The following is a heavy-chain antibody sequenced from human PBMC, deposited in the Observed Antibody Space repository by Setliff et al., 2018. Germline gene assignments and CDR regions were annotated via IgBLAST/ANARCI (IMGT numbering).Heavy chain of an antibody. Sequence: PSETLSLTCAVSGSSISANHYWGWVRQPPGKGLEWIGSMSYGGHTYYKPSLNSRATIFADTSKNSFSLKLTSVTAEDTALYFCMRHWDYRGGNCPHNSIDFWGQGALVTVSS. CDR1: GSSISANHY. CDR2: MSYGGHT. CDR3: MRHWDYRGGNCPHNSIDF. V-gene: IGHV4-39*01. J-gene: IGHJ4*02. D-gene: IGHD2-15*01.